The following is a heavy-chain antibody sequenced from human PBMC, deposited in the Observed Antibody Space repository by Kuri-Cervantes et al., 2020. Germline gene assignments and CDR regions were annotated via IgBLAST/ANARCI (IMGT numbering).Heavy chain of an antibody. CDR2: IIPIFGTA. CDR3: ARDEDGFGEYGMDV. J-gene: IGHJ6*02. D-gene: IGHD3-10*01. Sequence: SVKVSCKASGYTFTSYYMHWVRQAPGQGLEWMGGIIPIFGTANYAQKFQGRVTITADKSTSTAYMELRSLRSDDTAVYYCARDEDGFGEYGMDVWGQGTTVTVSS. V-gene: IGHV1-69*06. CDR1: GYTFTSYY.